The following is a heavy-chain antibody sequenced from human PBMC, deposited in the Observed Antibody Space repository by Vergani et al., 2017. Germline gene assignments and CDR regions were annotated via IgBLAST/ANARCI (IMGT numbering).Heavy chain of an antibody. D-gene: IGHD6-13*01. J-gene: IGHJ2*01. Sequence: QLVESGGVVIQPGRSLRLSCTASGFNFDDYTMHWVRQAPGKGLEWVSGINWNSDSIAYADSVKGRFTISRDNAKNSLYLQMNSLRAEDTALYYCVKDIAASGNYWYFDLWGRGTLVTVSS. CDR3: VKDIAASGNYWYFDL. V-gene: IGHV3-9*01. CDR2: INWNSDSI. CDR1: GFNFDDYT.